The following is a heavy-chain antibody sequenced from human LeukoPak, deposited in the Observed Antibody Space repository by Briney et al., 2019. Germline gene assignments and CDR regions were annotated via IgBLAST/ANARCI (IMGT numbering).Heavy chain of an antibody. CDR1: GLTFSNYW. CDR2: IKQDGSEK. J-gene: IGHJ4*02. Sequence: PGGSLRLSCAGTGLTFSNYWMTWVRQPPGKGLESVANIKQDGSEKYYVDSVKGRFTVSRDNAKNSLYLQMNSLRVDDTAVYYCVRGGYGYPFDFWGQGTLVTVSS. D-gene: IGHD5-18*01. V-gene: IGHV3-7*04. CDR3: VRGGYGYPFDF.